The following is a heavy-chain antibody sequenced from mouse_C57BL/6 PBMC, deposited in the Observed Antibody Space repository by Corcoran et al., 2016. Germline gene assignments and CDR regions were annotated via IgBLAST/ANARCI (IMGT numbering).Heavy chain of an antibody. J-gene: IGHJ2*01. CDR1: GYTFTDYY. CDR2: INPNNGGT. V-gene: IGHV1-26*01. CDR3: ARYGLLFDY. D-gene: IGHD1-1*01. Sequence: EVQLQQSGPELVKPGASVKISCKASGYTFTDYYMNWVKQSHGKSLEWIGDINPNNGGTSYNQKFKGKATLTVDKSSSTAYMELRSLTSEDSAVYYCARYGLLFDYWGQGTTLTVSS.